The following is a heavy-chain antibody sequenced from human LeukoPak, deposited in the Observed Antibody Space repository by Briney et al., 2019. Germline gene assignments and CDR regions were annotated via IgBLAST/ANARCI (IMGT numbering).Heavy chain of an antibody. CDR2: IKQDGSEK. Sequence: HPGGSLRLSCAASGFTFRSYWMSWVRQAPGKGLEWVANIKQDGSEKYYVDSVKGRFTISRDNAKNSLYLQMNSLRAEDTALYYCAKAGGYGSGTYYKNFWGQGTLVTVSS. V-gene: IGHV3-7*05. CDR3: AKAGGYGSGTYYKNF. J-gene: IGHJ4*02. CDR1: GFTFRSYW. D-gene: IGHD3-10*01.